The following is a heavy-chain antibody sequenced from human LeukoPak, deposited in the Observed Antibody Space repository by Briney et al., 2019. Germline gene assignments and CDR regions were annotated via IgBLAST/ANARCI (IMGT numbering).Heavy chain of an antibody. CDR3: ARDNYGDYSFDY. Sequence: PGGSLRLSCAASGITFSSYGMSWVRQAPGKGLEWVSSISSTGGTTYYADSVKGRFTISRDNAKNSLYLQMNSLRAEDTAVYYCARDNYGDYSFDYWGQGTLVTVSS. CDR2: ISSTGGTT. D-gene: IGHD4-17*01. V-gene: IGHV3-21*01. CDR1: GITFSSYG. J-gene: IGHJ4*02.